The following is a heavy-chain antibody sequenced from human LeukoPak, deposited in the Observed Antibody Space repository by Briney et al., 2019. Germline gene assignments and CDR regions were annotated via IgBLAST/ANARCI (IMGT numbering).Heavy chain of an antibody. CDR3: ARDFRFLDDY. V-gene: IGHV3-23*01. J-gene: IGHJ4*02. Sequence: PGGSLRLSCVGSGFIFSNYAMSWVRQAPGKGLEWVSAISGSGNHTYYADSVKGRFTISRDNSQNTLYLQMNSLRGDDTAVYYCARDFRFLDDYWGQGTLVTVSS. CDR1: GFIFSNYA. D-gene: IGHD3-3*01. CDR2: ISGSGNHT.